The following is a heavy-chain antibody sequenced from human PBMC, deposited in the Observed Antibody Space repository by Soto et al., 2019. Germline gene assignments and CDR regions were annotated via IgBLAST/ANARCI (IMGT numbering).Heavy chain of an antibody. Sequence: GGSLRLSCAASGFTFSSYGMHWVRQAPGKGLEWVAVIWYDGSNKYYADSVKGRFTISRDNSKNTLYLQMNSLRAEDTAVYYCARVSGTTYYFDYWGQGTLVTVSS. CDR2: IWYDGSNK. CDR1: GFTFSSYG. J-gene: IGHJ4*02. V-gene: IGHV3-33*01. CDR3: ARVSGTTYYFDY. D-gene: IGHD1-1*01.